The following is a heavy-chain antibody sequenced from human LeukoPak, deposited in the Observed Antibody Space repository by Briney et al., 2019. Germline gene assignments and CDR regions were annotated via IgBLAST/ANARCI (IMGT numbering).Heavy chain of an antibody. J-gene: IGHJ5*02. V-gene: IGHV4-4*09. D-gene: IGHD3-10*01. Sequence: PSQTLCLTCTVSGGSISSYYWSWIRQPPGKGLEWIGYIYTSGSTNYNPSLKSRVTISVDTSKNQFSLKLSSVTAADTAVYYCARQSKRGQGWFDPWGQGTLVTVSS. CDR1: GGSISSYY. CDR2: IYTSGST. CDR3: ARQSKRGQGWFDP.